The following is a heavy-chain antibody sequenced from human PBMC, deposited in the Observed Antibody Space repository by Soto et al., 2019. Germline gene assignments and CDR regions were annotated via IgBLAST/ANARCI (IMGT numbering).Heavy chain of an antibody. CDR1: GYTFTSYG. V-gene: IGHV1-18*01. D-gene: IGHD3-16*01. J-gene: IGHJ6*02. CDR3: ARLWVTGKGGMDV. CDR2: INGYTGNT. Sequence: QVQLVQSGAEVKKPGASVKVSCKASGYTFTSYGFSWVRQAPGQGLEWMGWINGYTGNTHYAQKFKGRVTMTTDTSTSTAYMELWTLISDDTAVYYGARLWVTGKGGMDVWGQGTTVTVSS.